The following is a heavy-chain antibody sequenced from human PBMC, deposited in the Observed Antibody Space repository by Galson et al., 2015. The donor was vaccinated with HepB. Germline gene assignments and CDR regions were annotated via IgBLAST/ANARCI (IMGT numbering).Heavy chain of an antibody. CDR2: IRYDGSNK. D-gene: IGHD2-2*01. CDR1: GFTFSSYG. Sequence: SLRLSCAASGFTFSSYGMHWVRQAPGKGLEWVAFIRYDGSNKYYADSVKGRFTISRDNSKNTLYLQMNSLRAEDTAVYYCAKDKSGYCSSTSCYAGYFQHWGQGTLVTVSS. V-gene: IGHV3-30*02. J-gene: IGHJ1*01. CDR3: AKDKSGYCSSTSCYAGYFQH.